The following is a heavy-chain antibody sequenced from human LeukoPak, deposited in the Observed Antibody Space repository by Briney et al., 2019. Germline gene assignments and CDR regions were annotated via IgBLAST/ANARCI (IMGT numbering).Heavy chain of an antibody. V-gene: IGHV3-7*01. D-gene: IGHD2-15*01. Sequence: PGGSLRLSCAASGFTFSNYWISWVRQAPGKGLEWVANIKQDGSVKYYVESVKGRSTISRDNAKNSLYLQMTTLRGEDTAVYYCARDCSATGGHDYWGQGTLVTVSS. CDR2: IKQDGSVK. CDR3: ARDCSATGGHDY. J-gene: IGHJ4*02. CDR1: GFTFSNYW.